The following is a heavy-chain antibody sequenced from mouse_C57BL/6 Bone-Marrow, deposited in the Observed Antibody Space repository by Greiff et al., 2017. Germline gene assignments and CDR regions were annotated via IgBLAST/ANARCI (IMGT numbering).Heavy chain of an antibody. V-gene: IGHV5-2*01. CDR2: INSDGGST. CDR3: ASVYYDYDDWYFDV. Sequence: DVQLVESGGGLVQPGESLKLSCESNEYEFPSHDMSWVRKTPEKRLELVAAINSDGGSTYYPDTMERRFIISRDNTKKTLYLQMSSLRSEDTALYYCASVYYDYDDWYFDVWGTGTTVTVSS. CDR1: EYEFPSHD. D-gene: IGHD2-4*01. J-gene: IGHJ1*03.